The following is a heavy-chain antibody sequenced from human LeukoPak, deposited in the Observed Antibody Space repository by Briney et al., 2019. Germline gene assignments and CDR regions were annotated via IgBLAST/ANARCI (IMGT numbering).Heavy chain of an antibody. CDR3: AALEGSSDFSFDY. J-gene: IGHJ4*02. CDR1: GGSISSGDYY. Sequence: SQTLSLTCTVSGGSISSGDYYWSWIRQPPGKGLEWIGCIYYSGSTYYNPSLKSRVTISVDTSKNQFSLKLSSVTAADTAVYYCAALEGSSDFSFDYWGQGPLVTVPS. V-gene: IGHV4-30-4*08. CDR2: IYYSGST. D-gene: IGHD2-15*01.